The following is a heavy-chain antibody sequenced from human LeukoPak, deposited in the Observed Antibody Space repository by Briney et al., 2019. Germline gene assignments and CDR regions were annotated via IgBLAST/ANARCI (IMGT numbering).Heavy chain of an antibody. CDR1: GGSISSYY. CDR2: IYYSGST. J-gene: IGHJ1*01. V-gene: IGHV4-59*08. D-gene: IGHD3-22*01. CDR3: ARLLPIYYYDSRGGYFQH. Sequence: SETLSLTCTVSGGSISSYYWSWIRQPPGEGLEWIGYIYYSGSTNYNPSLKSRVTISVDTSKNQFSLKLSSVTAADTAVYYCARLLPIYYYDSRGGYFQHWGQGTLVTVSS.